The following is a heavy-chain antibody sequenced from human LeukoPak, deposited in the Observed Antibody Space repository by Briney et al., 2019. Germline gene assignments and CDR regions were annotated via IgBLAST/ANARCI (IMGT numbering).Heavy chain of an antibody. CDR3: ARVDTAMASYYFDY. Sequence: GESLQISCKGSGYSFTSNWIGWVRQLPGKGLEWMGIIYPGDSDTRYSPSFQGQVTISADKSISTAYLQWSSLKASDTAMYYCARVDTAMASYYFDYWGQGTLVTVSS. J-gene: IGHJ4*02. V-gene: IGHV5-51*01. CDR2: IYPGDSDT. D-gene: IGHD5-18*01. CDR1: GYSFTSNW.